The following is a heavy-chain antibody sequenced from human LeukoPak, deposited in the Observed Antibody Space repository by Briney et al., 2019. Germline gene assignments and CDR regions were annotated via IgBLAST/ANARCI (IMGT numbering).Heavy chain of an antibody. CDR3: AGENYYDSSGQIDY. J-gene: IGHJ4*02. Sequence: SGTLSLTCAVYGGSFSGYYWSWIRQPPGKGLEWIGEINHSGSTDYNPSLKSRVTISVDTSKNQFSLKLSSVTAADTAVYYCAGENYYDSSGQIDYWGQGTLVTVSS. V-gene: IGHV4-34*01. D-gene: IGHD3-22*01. CDR1: GGSFSGYY. CDR2: INHSGST.